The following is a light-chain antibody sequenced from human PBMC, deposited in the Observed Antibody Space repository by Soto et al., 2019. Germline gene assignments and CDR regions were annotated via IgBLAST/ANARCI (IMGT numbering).Light chain of an antibody. J-gene: IGKJ1*01. CDR2: GAS. V-gene: IGKV3-20*01. Sequence: EIVLTQSPGILSLSPGERASLSCGARQSISSSFLAWYQQKPGQAPRLLIYGASSRATGIPDRFSGTGSETDFTLTISSLQPDDFTTYYCQHSNSYSEAFGQGTRV. CDR1: QSISSSF. CDR3: QHSNSYSEA.